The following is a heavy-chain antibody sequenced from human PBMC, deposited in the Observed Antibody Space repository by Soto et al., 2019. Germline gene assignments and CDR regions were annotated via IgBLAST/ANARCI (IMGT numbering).Heavy chain of an antibody. CDR2: IYSAGST. J-gene: IGHJ4*01. D-gene: IGHD6-6*01. V-gene: IGHV3-53*02. Sequence: VELVETGGGLIQPGGSLRLSCAVSGLTVSRTQMSWVRQAPGKGLQRVSVIYSAGSTYYANAVKGRFTISRDISENKIFLELNGLTVDDTAVYYCARAREPEYSSSIFFDYWGRGTVVTVSS. CDR1: GLTVSRTQ. CDR3: ARAREPEYSSSIFFDY.